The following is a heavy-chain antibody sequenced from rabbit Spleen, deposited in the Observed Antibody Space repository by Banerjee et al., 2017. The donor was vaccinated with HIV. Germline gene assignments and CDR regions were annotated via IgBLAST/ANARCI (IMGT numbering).Heavy chain of an antibody. CDR2: IDTNDGDT. CDR3: ARNYVNAFDP. CDR1: GFSFSSNW. D-gene: IGHD1-1*01. Sequence: QEQLVESRGGLVKPGGTLTLTCTVSGFSFSSNWICWVRQAPGKGLEWIACIDTNDGDTDYANWPKGRFTISKTSSTTVTLQMTSLTAADTATYFCARNYVNAFDPWGQGTLVTVS. J-gene: IGHJ2*01. V-gene: IGHV1S45*01.